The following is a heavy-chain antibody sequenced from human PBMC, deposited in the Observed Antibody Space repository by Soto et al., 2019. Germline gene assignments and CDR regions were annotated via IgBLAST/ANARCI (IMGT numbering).Heavy chain of an antibody. Sequence: GGGLGLPCAGPGFTLWGHALSRGPPAPGKGLEWVSAISGSGGSTYYADSVKGRFTISRDNSKNTLYLQMNSLRAEDTAVYYCAKDPRGWTYYYGMDVWGQGTTVTVSS. J-gene: IGHJ6*02. V-gene: IGHV3-23*01. CDR3: AKDPRGWTYYYGMDV. CDR1: GFTLWGHA. CDR2: ISGSGGST. D-gene: IGHD6-19*01.